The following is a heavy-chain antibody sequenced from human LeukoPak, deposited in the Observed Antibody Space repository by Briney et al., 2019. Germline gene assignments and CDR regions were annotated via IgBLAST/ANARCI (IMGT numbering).Heavy chain of an antibody. Sequence: ASVMVSCKASGYTFTSHDINWVRQATGQGLEWMGWMNPNSGNTGYAQKFQGRVIMTRDTAINTAYVELHSLRSEDTAVYYCARGYSPYLKTTGNDYWGQGTLVTVSS. D-gene: IGHD1-1*01. CDR3: ARGYSPYLKTTGNDY. CDR1: GYTFTSHD. J-gene: IGHJ4*02. V-gene: IGHV1-8*01. CDR2: MNPNSGNT.